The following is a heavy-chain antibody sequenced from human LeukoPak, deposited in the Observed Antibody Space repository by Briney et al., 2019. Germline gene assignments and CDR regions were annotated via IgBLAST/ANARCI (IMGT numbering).Heavy chain of an antibody. V-gene: IGHV3-21*01. CDR1: GFTFSSYN. CDR3: ARDDPGDSVDY. Sequence: GGSLRLSCAASGFTFSSYNMNWVRQAPGKGLEWVSSISSSSSYIYYADSVKGRFTISRDNAKNSLCLQMNNLRAEDTAVYYCARDDPGDSVDYWGQGTLVTVSS. J-gene: IGHJ4*02. D-gene: IGHD3-22*01. CDR2: ISSSSSYI.